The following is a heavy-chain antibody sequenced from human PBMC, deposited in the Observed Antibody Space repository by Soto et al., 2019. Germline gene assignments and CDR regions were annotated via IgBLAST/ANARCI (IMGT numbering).Heavy chain of an antibody. J-gene: IGHJ3*02. Sequence: GGSLRLSCAASGFTFSNYAMSWVRQDPGKGLEWVSAISGSGGSTYYADSVRGRFAISRDNSKNTLFLQMNSLRAEDTAVYYCAKDAVVVPAAGDAFDIWGQGTMVTVSS. V-gene: IGHV3-23*01. CDR3: AKDAVVVPAAGDAFDI. CDR1: GFTFSNYA. CDR2: ISGSGGST. D-gene: IGHD2-2*01.